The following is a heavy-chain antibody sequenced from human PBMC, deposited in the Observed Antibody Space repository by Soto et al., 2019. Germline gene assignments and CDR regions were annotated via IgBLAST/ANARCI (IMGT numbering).Heavy chain of an antibody. V-gene: IGHV3-33*01. D-gene: IGHD4-4*01. Sequence: QVQLVESGGGVVQPGRSLRLSCAASGFTFSTYAMHWVRQAPGKGLDWVAIIWFDGSNKFYADSVKGRFTISRDNSKNTLYLQMNSLRAEDTAVYYCARPATVVTPYNWFDPWGQGTLVTVSS. CDR3: ARPATVVTPYNWFDP. CDR2: IWFDGSNK. CDR1: GFTFSTYA. J-gene: IGHJ5*02.